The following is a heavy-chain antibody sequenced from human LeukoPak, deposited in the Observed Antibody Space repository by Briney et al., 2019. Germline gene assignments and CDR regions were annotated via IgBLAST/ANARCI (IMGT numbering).Heavy chain of an antibody. CDR1: GGSISGYY. V-gene: IGHV4-59*01. CDR2: IYYSGST. CDR3: ARQLRNWFDP. J-gene: IGHJ5*02. D-gene: IGHD2-2*01. Sequence: SETLSLTCTVSGGSISGYYWSWIRQPPGKGLEWIGYIYYSGSTNYNPSLKSRVTISVDTSKNQFSLKLSSVTAADTAVYYCARQLRNWFDPSRQGTLVTVSS.